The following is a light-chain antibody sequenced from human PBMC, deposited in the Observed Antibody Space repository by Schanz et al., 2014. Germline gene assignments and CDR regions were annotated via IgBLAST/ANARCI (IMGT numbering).Light chain of an antibody. J-gene: IGKJ4*01. CDR2: GAS. Sequence: ETVLTQSPGTLSLSPGDRATLSCRASQSVGDNYLGWYQQKPGQAPRLLIYGASIRATGVPDRFSGSGSGTDFTLTISRLEPEDFAVYFCQQYDKWPLITFGGGTKVE. CDR1: QSVGDNY. CDR3: QQYDKWPLIT. V-gene: IGKV3-20*01.